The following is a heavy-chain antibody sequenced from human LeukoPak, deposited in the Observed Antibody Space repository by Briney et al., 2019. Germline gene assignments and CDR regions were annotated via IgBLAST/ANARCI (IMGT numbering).Heavy chain of an antibody. Sequence: GASVKVSCKASGYTFTSYYMHWVRQAPGQGLEWMGRINPSGGSTSYAQKFQGRVTMTRDTSTSTVYMELSSLRSEDTAVYYCARRGEDYGDYDGWFDPWGQGTLVTVSS. CDR1: GYTFTSYY. CDR3: ARRGEDYGDYDGWFDP. V-gene: IGHV1-46*01. D-gene: IGHD4-17*01. J-gene: IGHJ5*02. CDR2: INPSGGST.